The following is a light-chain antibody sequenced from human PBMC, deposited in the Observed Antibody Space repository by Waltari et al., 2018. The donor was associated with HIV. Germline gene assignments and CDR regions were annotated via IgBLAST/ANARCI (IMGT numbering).Light chain of an antibody. CDR2: DVP. CDR1: RGDITQYDY. CDR3: SSYTTDNTGV. J-gene: IGLJ3*02. V-gene: IGLV2-14*03. Sequence: SPLPQPASAPGSPGQSITIPCSGSRGDITQYDYIPWHKKQPDKAPKLLSFDVPARPSGVSRRFSGSKSGNTASLTISGLQPDDEADYYCSSYTTDNTGVFGGGTRLTVL.